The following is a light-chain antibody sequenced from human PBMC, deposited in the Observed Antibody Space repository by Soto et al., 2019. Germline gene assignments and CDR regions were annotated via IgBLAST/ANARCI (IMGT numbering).Light chain of an antibody. Sequence: QSALTQPPSLSAAPGQTVTISCSGSRSNIGNNYVSWYQQFPGAAPKLLIYDSNKRPSGIPERFSASKSGTSATLGITGLRTGDEADYYCEAWDGSLELYLFGSGTKLTVL. CDR3: EAWDGSLELYL. V-gene: IGLV1-51*01. CDR2: DSN. CDR1: RSNIGNNY. J-gene: IGLJ1*01.